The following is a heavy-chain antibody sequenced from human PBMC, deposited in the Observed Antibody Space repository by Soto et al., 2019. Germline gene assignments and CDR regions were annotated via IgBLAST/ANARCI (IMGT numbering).Heavy chain of an antibody. CDR2: LSGSAGIT. Sequence: GGSLRLSCTSSVFTFSSHGMNCVRHSPGKWLEWVSFLSGSAGITFYADSVKGRFTISRDNYKNTLYLQMNSLRAEDTAVYYCAKDRGLEGSYVRAFDVWGQGTMVIVSS. CDR1: VFTFSSHG. V-gene: IGHV3-23*01. J-gene: IGHJ3*01. CDR3: AKDRGLEGSYVRAFDV. D-gene: IGHD3-10*01.